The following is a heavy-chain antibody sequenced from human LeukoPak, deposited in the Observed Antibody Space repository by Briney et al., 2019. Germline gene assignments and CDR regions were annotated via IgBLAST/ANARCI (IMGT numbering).Heavy chain of an antibody. J-gene: IGHJ4*02. CDR3: ARSIMVRGVIFFSSTTYFDY. Sequence: ASVKVSCKASGYTFTSYYMHWVRQAPGQGLEWMGIINPSGGSTSYAQKFQGRVTMARDTSTSTVYMELSSLRSEDTAVYYCARSIMVRGVIFFSSTTYFDYWGQGTLVTVSS. CDR2: INPSGGST. CDR1: GYTFTSYY. D-gene: IGHD3-10*01. V-gene: IGHV1-46*01.